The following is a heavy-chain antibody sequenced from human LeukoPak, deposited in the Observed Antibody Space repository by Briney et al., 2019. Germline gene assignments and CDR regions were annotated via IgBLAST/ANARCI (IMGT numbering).Heavy chain of an antibody. CDR1: GFTFSSYG. V-gene: IGHV3-23*01. D-gene: IGHD6-19*01. CDR3: AKLAYSSGWYPPYYYYYMDV. CDR2: ISGGGGST. Sequence: PGGSLRLSCAASGFTFSSYGMSWVRQAPGKGLGWVSAISGGGGSTYYADSVKGRFTIPRDNSKNTLYLQMNSLRAEDTAVYYCAKLAYSSGWYPPYYYYYMDVWGKGTTVTISS. J-gene: IGHJ6*03.